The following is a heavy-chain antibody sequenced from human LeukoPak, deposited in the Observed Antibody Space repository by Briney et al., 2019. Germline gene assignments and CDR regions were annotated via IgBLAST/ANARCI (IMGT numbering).Heavy chain of an antibody. D-gene: IGHD5-12*01. Sequence: ASVKVSCKASGYTFTSQFMHWVRQAPGQGLEWMGWINPNTGDTNYAQKFQGRVTMTRDTTINTAYMDLSRLTSDDTGVYYFASYPRYMSSPPFDYWGQGTLVTVSS. CDR1: GYTFTSQF. V-gene: IGHV1-2*02. CDR3: ASYPRYMSSPPFDY. CDR2: INPNTGDT. J-gene: IGHJ4*02.